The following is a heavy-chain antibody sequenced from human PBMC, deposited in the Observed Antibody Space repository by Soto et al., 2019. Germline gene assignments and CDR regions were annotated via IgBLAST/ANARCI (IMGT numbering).Heavy chain of an antibody. V-gene: IGHV1-69*01. D-gene: IGHD2-2*02. J-gene: IGHJ6*02. CDR1: GGTFSSYA. CDR3: ARGYCSSTSCYTTLYYYYGMDV. CDR2: IIPIFGTV. Sequence: QVQLVQSGAEVKKPGSSVKVSCKASGGTFSSYAISWVRQAPGQGLEWMGGIIPIFGTVNYAQKFQGRVTITADESTSTAYMELSSLRSEDTAVYYCARGYCSSTSCYTTLYYYYGMDVWGQGTTVTVSS.